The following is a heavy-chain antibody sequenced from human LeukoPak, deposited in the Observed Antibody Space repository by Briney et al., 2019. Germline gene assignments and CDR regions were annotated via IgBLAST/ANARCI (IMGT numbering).Heavy chain of an antibody. J-gene: IGHJ4*02. CDR1: GESFSAYF. CDR2: INHRGSS. CDR3: ARGSSFDGYCSAGACDAGYYDS. Sequence: SETLSLTCAVYGESFSAYFWNWIRQAPGKPLEYIGEINHRGSSHYNPSLKTRVTLSVDTSKNQFSLNLTSVTAADTAVYFFARGSSFDGYCSAGACDAGYYDSWGQGTPVTVSS. D-gene: IGHD2-15*01. V-gene: IGHV4-34*01.